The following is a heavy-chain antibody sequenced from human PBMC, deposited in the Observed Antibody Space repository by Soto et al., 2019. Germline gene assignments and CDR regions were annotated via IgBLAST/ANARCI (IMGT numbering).Heavy chain of an antibody. Sequence: SVKVSFKASGGTFSSYAISWVRQAPGQGLEWMGGIIPIFGTANYAQKCQGRVTITADKSTSTAYMELSSLRSEDTAVYYCARTNYYGSGSYSSNWFDPWGQGTLVTVSS. CDR2: IIPIFGTA. J-gene: IGHJ5*02. CDR1: GGTFSSYA. V-gene: IGHV1-69*06. CDR3: ARTNYYGSGSYSSNWFDP. D-gene: IGHD3-10*01.